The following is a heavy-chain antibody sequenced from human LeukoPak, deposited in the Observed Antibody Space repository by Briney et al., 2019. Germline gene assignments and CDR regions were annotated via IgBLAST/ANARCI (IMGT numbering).Heavy chain of an antibody. D-gene: IGHD3-22*01. CDR2: FYSTGST. CDR3: AREGRDYYDRSGYSPDY. V-gene: IGHV4-39*07. CDR1: GGSITSGTSY. J-gene: IGHJ4*02. Sequence: SETLTLTCTVSGGSITSGTSYWGWVRQPPGRGLEWIGTFYSTGSTHYNPSLRNRVTISVDTSKNQFSLRLSSVTAADTAIYYCAREGRDYYDRSGYSPDYWGQGTLVTVSS.